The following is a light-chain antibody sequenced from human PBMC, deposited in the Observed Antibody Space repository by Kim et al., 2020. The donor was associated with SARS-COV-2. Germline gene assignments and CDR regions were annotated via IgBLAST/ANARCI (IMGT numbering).Light chain of an antibody. V-gene: IGKV3-15*01. Sequence: VSPGETAPLPCRASQSLNNYLAWYQQKPGQAPRLLIYGVYTRASGVPARFSGSGSGTEFTLTISSLQSEDSAVYYCQQHNGWPLTFGQGTRLEIK. CDR3: QQHNGWPLT. CDR2: GVY. J-gene: IGKJ5*01. CDR1: QSLNNY.